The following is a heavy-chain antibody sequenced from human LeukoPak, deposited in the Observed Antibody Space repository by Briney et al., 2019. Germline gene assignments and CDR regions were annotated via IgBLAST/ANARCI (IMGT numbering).Heavy chain of an antibody. CDR1: GYSFSSHD. D-gene: IGHD3-22*01. J-gene: IGHJ6*03. Sequence: GASVKVSCKASGYSFSSHDINWVRQATGQGLEWMGWMNPKSGNTDHAQKSQGRVTMSRNTSISVAYLELSSLRSGDTAVYYCARGVYYDSSGPLSIDYYYYYYMDVWGKGTTVTVSS. CDR3: ARGVYYDSSGPLSIDYYYYYYMDV. CDR2: MNPKSGNT. V-gene: IGHV1-8*01.